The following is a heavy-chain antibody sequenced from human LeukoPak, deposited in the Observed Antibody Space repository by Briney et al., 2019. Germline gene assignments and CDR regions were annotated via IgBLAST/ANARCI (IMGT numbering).Heavy chain of an antibody. CDR2: IYYSGTT. V-gene: IGHV4-59*12. J-gene: IGHJ4*02. CDR1: GGSISSYY. Sequence: SETLSLTCTVSGGSISSYYWSWIRQPPGKGLEWIGYIYYSGTTNYNPSLKSRVTISVDTSKNQFSLKLSSVTAADTAVYYCARNPSYSSSWYRAFYFDYWGQGTLVTVSS. CDR3: ARNPSYSSSWYRAFYFDY. D-gene: IGHD6-13*01.